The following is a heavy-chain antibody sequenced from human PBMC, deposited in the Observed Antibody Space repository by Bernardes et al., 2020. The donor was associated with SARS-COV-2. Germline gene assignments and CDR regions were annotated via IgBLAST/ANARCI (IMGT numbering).Heavy chain of an antibody. V-gene: IGHV3-23*01. D-gene: IGHD6-13*01. CDR1: GFTFSIYA. J-gene: IGHJ6*02. CDR3: AKVIAAAGKGGVFDYYYGMDV. Sequence: GRSLRLSCTASGFTFSIYAMSWVRQAPGKGLEWVSAISGRGGSTCYADSVRGRFTISRDNSKNTLYMQMNSLRAEDTAVYYCAKVIAAAGKGGVFDYYYGMDVWGQVTTVTVSS. CDR2: ISGRGGST.